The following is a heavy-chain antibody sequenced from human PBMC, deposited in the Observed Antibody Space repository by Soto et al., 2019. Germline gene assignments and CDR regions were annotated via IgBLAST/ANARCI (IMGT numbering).Heavy chain of an antibody. CDR2: ISGGGSNT. CDR3: AKDSNKYSSSLRGRYFDY. J-gene: IGHJ4*02. V-gene: IGHV3-23*01. D-gene: IGHD4-4*01. Sequence: EVQLLESGGGLVQRGGSLRLSCAASGFPFSSYVMSWVRQAPGKGLEWVSGISGGGSNTFYADSVKGRFTISRDNSKNTHLLQMNSLGSEDTAVYYCAKDSNKYSSSLRGRYFDYWGQGIGVTVSS. CDR1: GFPFSSYV.